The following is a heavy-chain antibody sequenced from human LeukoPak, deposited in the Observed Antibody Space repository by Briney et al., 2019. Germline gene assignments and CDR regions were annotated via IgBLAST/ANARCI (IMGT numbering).Heavy chain of an antibody. J-gene: IGHJ4*02. CDR1: GFTFRDSY. D-gene: IGHD7-27*01. Sequence: PGGSLRLSCAASGFTFRDSYMTWIRQTPGKGLEWVSYISNSGSSIYYADSVKGRFTTSRDNAKSLLYLQMNSLRAEDTAVYYCGRGHWGLDYWGQGALVTVSS. CDR2: ISNSGSSI. CDR3: GRGHWGLDY. V-gene: IGHV3-11*04.